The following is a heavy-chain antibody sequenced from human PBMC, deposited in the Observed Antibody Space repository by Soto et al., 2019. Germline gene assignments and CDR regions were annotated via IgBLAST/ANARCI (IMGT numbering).Heavy chain of an antibody. CDR2: ISSSSSYI. V-gene: IGHV3-21*01. CDR3: ASPYRKGDNGYFDI. Sequence: VQLVESGGGLVKPGGSLRLSCAASGFTFSSYSMNWVRQAPGKALEWVSSISSSSSYIYYAYSVKGRFTISRDNPKNSLYVQMNSLRAEDTAVYYYASPYRKGDNGYFDIWGEGSMVTVSS. D-gene: IGHD3-16*01. CDR1: GFTFSSYS. J-gene: IGHJ3*02.